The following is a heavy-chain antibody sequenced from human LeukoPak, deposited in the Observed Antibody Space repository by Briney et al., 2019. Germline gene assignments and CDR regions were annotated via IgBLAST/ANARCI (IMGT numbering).Heavy chain of an antibody. D-gene: IGHD3-3*01. CDR1: GGPFSGYY. CDR3: ARGSYDFWSGYPIYIDY. CDR2: INHSGST. V-gene: IGHV4-34*01. Sequence: PSETLSLTCAVYGGPFSGYYWSWIRQPPGKGLEWIGEINHSGSTNYNPSLKSRVTISVDTSKNQFSLKLSSVTAADTAVYYCARGSYDFWSGYPIYIDYWGQGTLVTVSS. J-gene: IGHJ4*02.